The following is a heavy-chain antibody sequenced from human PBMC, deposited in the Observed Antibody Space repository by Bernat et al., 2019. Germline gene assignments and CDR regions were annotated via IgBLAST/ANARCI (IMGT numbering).Heavy chain of an antibody. CDR3: ERLPMSNTSHFDY. Sequence: GFTFSKNSMGWVRQAPGQGLEWISYISGWSKTISYTDSVKGRFTVSRENARNSLYLQMNSLRDEDTAVYYCERLPMSNTSHFDYWG. V-gene: IGHV3-48*02. CDR2: ISGWSKTI. J-gene: IGHJ4*01. D-gene: IGHD2-2*01. CDR1: GFTFSKNS.